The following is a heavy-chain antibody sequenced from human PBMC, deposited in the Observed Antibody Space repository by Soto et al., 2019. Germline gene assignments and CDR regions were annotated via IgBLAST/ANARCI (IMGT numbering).Heavy chain of an antibody. Sequence: SSETLSLTCTVSGGSISSGDYYWSWIRQPPGKGLEWIGYIYYSGSTYYNPSLKSRVTISVDTSKNQFSLKLSSVTAADTAVYYCARMIVEMAFDICGPGTMLTL. CDR3: ARMIVEMAFDI. V-gene: IGHV4-30-4*01. J-gene: IGHJ3*02. CDR1: GGSISSGDYY. CDR2: IYYSGST. D-gene: IGHD3-22*01.